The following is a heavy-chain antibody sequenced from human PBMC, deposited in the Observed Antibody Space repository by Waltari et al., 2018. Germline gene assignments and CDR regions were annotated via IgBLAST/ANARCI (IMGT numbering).Heavy chain of an antibody. Sequence: QVQLQQWGAGLLKPSETLSLTCAVYGGSFSGYYWSWIRQPPGKGLEWIGEINHSGSNNYNPSLKSRVTISVDTSKNQFSLKLSSVTAADTAVYYCAKMTPGYYYYGMDVWGQGTTVTVSS. CDR1: GGSFSGYY. V-gene: IGHV4-34*01. J-gene: IGHJ6*02. CDR2: INHSGSN. CDR3: AKMTPGYYYYGMDV.